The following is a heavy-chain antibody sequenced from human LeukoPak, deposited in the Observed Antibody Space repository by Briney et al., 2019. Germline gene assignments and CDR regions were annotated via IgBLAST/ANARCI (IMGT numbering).Heavy chain of an antibody. Sequence: GGSLRLSCAASGFAFSSYNMNWVRQAPGKGLEWVSSITSTGSYTFYADSVRGRFTISRDNAKNTLYLQMNSLRDEDTAVYYCAKDSHWILFDDWGQGTLVTVSS. D-gene: IGHD2-2*03. CDR2: ITSTGSYT. CDR3: AKDSHWILFDD. J-gene: IGHJ4*02. CDR1: GFAFSSYN. V-gene: IGHV3-21*04.